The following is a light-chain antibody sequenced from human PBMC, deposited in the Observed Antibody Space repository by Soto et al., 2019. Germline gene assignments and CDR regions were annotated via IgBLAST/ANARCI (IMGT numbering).Light chain of an antibody. V-gene: IGKV3-15*01. CDR2: GAS. J-gene: IGKJ1*01. CDR1: QSVSIN. CDR3: QQYRSSPRT. Sequence: MTLSPRARAVTPGEPATLACSESQSVSINLAWYQQKPGQAPRLLIYGASTRATDMPGTFSGSGSGTEFTLTITSLRPEDFGVYYCQQYRSSPRTFGQGTKVDI.